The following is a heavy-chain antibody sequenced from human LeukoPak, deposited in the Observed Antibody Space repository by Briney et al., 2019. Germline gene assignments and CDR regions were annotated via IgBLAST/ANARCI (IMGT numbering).Heavy chain of an antibody. D-gene: IGHD2-15*01. J-gene: IGHJ4*02. CDR1: GYTYTGYY. V-gene: IGHV1-2*07. Sequence: ASVTVSCKASGYTYTGYYMHWVRQSAGQGRGGRGGSNPKSGGTNYAHKLTGRVAVTRDTSISTAYMELSRLRSEDTAVYYCARGGVGYCSGGSCYYFDYWGQGTLVTVSS. CDR2: SNPKSGGT. CDR3: ARGGVGYCSGGSCYYFDY.